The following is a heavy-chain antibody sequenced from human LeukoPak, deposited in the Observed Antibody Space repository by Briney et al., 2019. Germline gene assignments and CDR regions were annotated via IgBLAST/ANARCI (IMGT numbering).Heavy chain of an antibody. J-gene: IGHJ6*03. CDR1: GGSISSYY. Sequence: PSETLSLTCTVSGGSISSYYWSWIRQPPGKGLEWIGYIYTSGSTNYNPSLKSRVTMSVDTSKNQFSLKLSSVTAADTAVYYCAREGAVADSWYYYYMDVWGKGTTVTVSS. CDR3: AREGAVADSWYYYYMDV. V-gene: IGHV4-4*08. CDR2: IYTSGST. D-gene: IGHD6-19*01.